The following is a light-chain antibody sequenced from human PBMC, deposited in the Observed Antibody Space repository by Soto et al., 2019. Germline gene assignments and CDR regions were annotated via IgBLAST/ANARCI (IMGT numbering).Light chain of an antibody. CDR2: EVT. CDR3: GSYTHTFWV. Sequence: QSALTQPPSASGSPGQSVTISCTGTSSDIGAYNFVSWYQQHPGKAPKLIIYEVTKRPSGVPDRFSGSKSGNAASLTVSGLQAEDEADYYCGSYTHTFWVFGGGTKVTVL. CDR1: SSDIGAYNF. V-gene: IGLV2-8*01. J-gene: IGLJ3*02.